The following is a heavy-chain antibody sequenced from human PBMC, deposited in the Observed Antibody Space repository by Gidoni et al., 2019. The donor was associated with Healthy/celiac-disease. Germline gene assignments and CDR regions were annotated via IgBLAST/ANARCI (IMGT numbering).Heavy chain of an antibody. J-gene: IGHJ4*02. CDR2: ISGNSGSI. CDR1: GFTVDDYA. CDR3: AKGARCGSGSLTDY. D-gene: IGHD3-10*01. V-gene: IGHV3-9*01. Sequence: EVQLVESGGGVGQHGRSLRLSCAAAGFTVDDYAMNLVRPDPGKGLEWVSGISGNSGSIGSADSVTGRLTISRDNANNSLYLQMNSLRAEDTSWYYCAKGARCGSGSLTDYWGQGTLVTVSS.